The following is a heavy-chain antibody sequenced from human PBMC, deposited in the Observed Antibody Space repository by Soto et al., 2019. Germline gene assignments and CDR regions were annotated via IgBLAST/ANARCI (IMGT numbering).Heavy chain of an antibody. Sequence: SETLSLTCAVSGGSISSGGYSWSWIRQPPGKGLEWIGYIYDSGSTYYNPSLKSRVTISVDRSKNQFSLKLSSVTAADTAVYYCARGALRWSTSWDFDYWGQGILVTVSS. J-gene: IGHJ4*02. V-gene: IGHV4-30-2*01. D-gene: IGHD4-17*01. CDR3: ARGALRWSTSWDFDY. CDR2: IYDSGST. CDR1: GGSISSGGYS.